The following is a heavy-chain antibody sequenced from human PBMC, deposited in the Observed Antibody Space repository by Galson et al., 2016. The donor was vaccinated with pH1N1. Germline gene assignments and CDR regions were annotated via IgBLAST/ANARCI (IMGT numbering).Heavy chain of an antibody. D-gene: IGHD2-21*02. CDR1: GVTFNIYA. Sequence: SVKVSCKASGVTFNIYAVNWVRQAPGQGPEWMGGINSLFRTGKYAQNSQGRVTISADESTRTSYLELSNLRTAHTAVNYCAKRANCGGDCFAVDFWGQGSLVAVSS. CDR3: AKRANCGGDCFAVDF. V-gene: IGHV1-69*13. CDR2: INSLFRTG. J-gene: IGHJ4*02.